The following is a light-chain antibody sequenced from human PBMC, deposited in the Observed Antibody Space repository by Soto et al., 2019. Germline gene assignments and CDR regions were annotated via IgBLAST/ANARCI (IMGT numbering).Light chain of an antibody. CDR2: GAS. CDR1: QSVSSN. Sequence: EMVMTQSPATLSVSPGERATRSCRASQSVSSNLAWYQQKPGQAPRLLIYGASTRATGIPARFSGSGSGTEFTLTISSLQSEDFAVYCCQQYNNWPRTFGQGTKVEI. J-gene: IGKJ1*01. V-gene: IGKV3-15*01. CDR3: QQYNNWPRT.